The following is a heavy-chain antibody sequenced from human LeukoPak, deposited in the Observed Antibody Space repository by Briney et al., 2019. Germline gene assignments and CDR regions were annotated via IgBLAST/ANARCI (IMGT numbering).Heavy chain of an antibody. CDR3: ARYDFWSGYRSFDP. Sequence: ASVKVSFKASGGTFTSYDINWVRQATGQGLEWMGWMNPNSGNTGYAQKFQGRVTITRNTSISTAYMELSSLRSEDTAVYYCARYDFWSGYRSFDPWGQGTLVTVSS. CDR1: GGTFTSYD. J-gene: IGHJ5*02. CDR2: MNPNSGNT. D-gene: IGHD3-3*01. V-gene: IGHV1-8*03.